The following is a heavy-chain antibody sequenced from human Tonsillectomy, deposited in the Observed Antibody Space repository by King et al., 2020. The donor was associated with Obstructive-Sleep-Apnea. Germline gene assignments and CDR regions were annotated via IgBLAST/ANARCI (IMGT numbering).Heavy chain of an antibody. V-gene: IGHV3-66*01. J-gene: IGHJ6*02. CDR2: IYSGGST. CDR1: GFTVSSNY. D-gene: IGHD1-26*01. CDR3: ARDYSGSYYYYYYGMDV. Sequence: DGQLVQSGGGLVQPGGSLRLSCAASGFTVSSNYMSWVRQAPGKGLEWVSVIYSGGSTYYADSVKGRFTISRDNSKNTLYLQMNSLRAEDTAVYYWARDYSGSYYYYYYGMDVWGQGPTVTVSS.